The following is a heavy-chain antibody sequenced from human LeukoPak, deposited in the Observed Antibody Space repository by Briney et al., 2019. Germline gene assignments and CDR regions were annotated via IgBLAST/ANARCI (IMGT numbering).Heavy chain of an antibody. V-gene: IGHV3-30*18. D-gene: IGHD5-18*01. CDR2: ISYDGSNE. CDR3: AKGYSYGYGDLTDY. CDR1: GFTFSSCG. Sequence: GGSLRLSCAASGFTFSSCGMHWVRQAPGKGLEWVAVISYDGSNEYYADSVKGRFTISRDNSKNTLYLQMNSLRAEDTAVYYCAKGYSYGYGDLTDYWGQGTLVTVSS. J-gene: IGHJ4*02.